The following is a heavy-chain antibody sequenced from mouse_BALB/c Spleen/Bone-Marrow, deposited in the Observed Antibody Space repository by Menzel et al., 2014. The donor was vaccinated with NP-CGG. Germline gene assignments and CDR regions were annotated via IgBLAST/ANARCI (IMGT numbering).Heavy chain of an antibody. CDR1: GFTFSDFY. V-gene: IGHV7-1*02. Sequence: EVMVVESGGGLVQPGGSLRLSCATSGFTFSDFYMEWVPQPPGKRLEWIAASRNKANDYTTEYSASVKGRFIVSRDTSQSILYLQMNALRAEDTAIYYCARDSYGSAWFAYWGQGTLVTVSA. CDR2: SRNKANDYTT. CDR3: ARDSYGSAWFAY. J-gene: IGHJ3*01. D-gene: IGHD2-2*01.